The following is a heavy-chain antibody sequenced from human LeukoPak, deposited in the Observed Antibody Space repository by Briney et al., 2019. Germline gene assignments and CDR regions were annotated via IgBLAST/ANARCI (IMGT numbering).Heavy chain of an antibody. J-gene: IGHJ4*02. Sequence: SETLSLTCTVSGGSISSYYWSWIRQPPGKGLEWIGYIYYSGSTNYNPSLKSRVTISVDTSKNQFSLKLSSVTAADTAVYYCARMELLPWGYFDYWGQGTLVTVSS. CDR1: GGSISSYY. D-gene: IGHD1-26*01. CDR2: IYYSGST. V-gene: IGHV4-59*01. CDR3: ARMELLPWGYFDY.